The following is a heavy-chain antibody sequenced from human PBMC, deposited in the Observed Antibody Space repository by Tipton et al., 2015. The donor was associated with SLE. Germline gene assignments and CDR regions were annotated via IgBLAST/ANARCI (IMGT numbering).Heavy chain of an antibody. CDR2: IYSGGST. CDR3: ARVGMTTVTTREGAFDI. CDR1: GFTASSNY. D-gene: IGHD4-17*01. J-gene: IGHJ3*02. Sequence: GSLRLSCAASGFTASSNYMSWVRQAPGKGLEWVSVIYSGGSTYYADSVKGRFTISRHNSKNTLYLQMNSLRAEDTAVYYCARVGMTTVTTREGAFDIWGQGTMVTVSS. V-gene: IGHV3-53*04.